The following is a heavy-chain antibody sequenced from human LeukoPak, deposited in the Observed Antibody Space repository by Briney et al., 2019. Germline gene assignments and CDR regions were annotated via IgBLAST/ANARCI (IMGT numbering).Heavy chain of an antibody. CDR1: GYTFTDYN. J-gene: IGHJ4*02. Sequence: ASVKVSCKTSGYTFTDYNVYWVRQAPEQGLEWMGWINPKTGGTIYAQRFQGRVTMTKDTSITTAYMELRSLRFDDTAVCYCARRFCSGGSCIPDFWGQGTLVTVSS. CDR2: INPKTGGT. CDR3: ARRFCSGGSCIPDF. D-gene: IGHD2-15*01. V-gene: IGHV1-2*02.